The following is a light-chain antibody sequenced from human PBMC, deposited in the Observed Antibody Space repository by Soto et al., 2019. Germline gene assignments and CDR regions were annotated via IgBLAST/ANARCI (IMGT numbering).Light chain of an antibody. Sequence: QAVVTQEPSLTVSPGGTVTLTCASSTGAVTSGYYPNWFQQKPGQAPRALIDSTNNKHSWTPARFSGSLLGGKAALTLSGVQPEYEAEYYCLIYYGGAQVFGGGTKLTVL. J-gene: IGLJ2*01. V-gene: IGLV7-43*01. CDR2: STN. CDR1: TGAVTSGYY. CDR3: LIYYGGAQV.